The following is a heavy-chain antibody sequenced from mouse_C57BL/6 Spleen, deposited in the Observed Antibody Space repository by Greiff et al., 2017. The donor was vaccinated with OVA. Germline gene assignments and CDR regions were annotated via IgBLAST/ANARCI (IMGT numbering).Heavy chain of an antibody. J-gene: IGHJ2*01. Sequence: EVKLVESGPELVKPGASVKISCKASGYSFTGYYMNWVKQSPEKSLEWIGEINPSTGGTTYNQKFKAKATLTVDKSSSTAYMQLKSLTSEDSAVYYCARGGYYYGSSVYFDYWGQGTTLTVSS. CDR2: INPSTGGT. CDR1: GYSFTGYY. V-gene: IGHV1-42*01. D-gene: IGHD1-1*01. CDR3: ARGGYYYGSSVYFDY.